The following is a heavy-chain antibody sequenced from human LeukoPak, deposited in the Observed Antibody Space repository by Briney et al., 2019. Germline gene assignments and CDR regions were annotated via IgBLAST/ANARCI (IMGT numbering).Heavy chain of an antibody. CDR3: ARVSCGGDCYGTGYFDY. V-gene: IGHV3-74*01. D-gene: IGHD2-21*02. CDR2: INTDGGST. CDR1: GFTFTNHW. Sequence: GGSLRLSCAASGFTFTNHWMHWVRQAPGKGLVWVSRINTDGGSTNYADSVKGRFTISRDNSKNTLYLQMNSLRAEDTAVYYCARVSCGGDCYGTGYFDYWGQGTLVTVSS. J-gene: IGHJ4*02.